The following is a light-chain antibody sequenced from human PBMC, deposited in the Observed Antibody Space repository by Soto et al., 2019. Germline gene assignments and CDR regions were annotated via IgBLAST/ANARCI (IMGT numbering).Light chain of an antibody. Sequence: QAVVTQPPSVSGAPGQRVTISCTGNGSNIGADFDVHWYQQLPSTAPKLLIYGNYNRPSGVPDRFSASKSGPSASLAIAGLQAEDEADYYCQSYDNSLSGVVFGGGTKLTVL. CDR2: GNY. V-gene: IGLV1-40*01. CDR1: GSNIGADFD. J-gene: IGLJ2*01. CDR3: QSYDNSLSGVV.